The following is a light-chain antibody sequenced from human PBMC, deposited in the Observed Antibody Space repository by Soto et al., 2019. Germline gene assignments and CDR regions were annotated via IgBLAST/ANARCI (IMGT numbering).Light chain of an antibody. CDR1: QGISTY. CDR3: QQAYITPYT. Sequence: DIQGTQSPVSLSASVGDRVTITCRTIQGISTYINWYQQKDGDAPRLLISASSDLQKGVPSRFSGSRYGADFTLTISSLRPEDVATYYCQQAYITPYTFGQGAKLEI. V-gene: IGKV1-39*01. J-gene: IGKJ2*01. CDR2: ASS.